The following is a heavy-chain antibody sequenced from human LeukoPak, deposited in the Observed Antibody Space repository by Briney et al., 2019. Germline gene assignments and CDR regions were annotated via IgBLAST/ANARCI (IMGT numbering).Heavy chain of an antibody. J-gene: IGHJ4*02. CDR2: ISGSGGST. CDR3: ANAISGSLTYRGYYFDY. V-gene: IGHV3-23*01. D-gene: IGHD1-26*01. Sequence: GGSLRLSCAASGFTFSSYAMSWVRQAPGKGLEWVSAISGSGGSTYYADSVKGRFTISRDNSKNTLYLQMNSLRAEDTAVYYCANAISGSLTYRGYYFDYWGQGTLVTVSS. CDR1: GFTFSSYA.